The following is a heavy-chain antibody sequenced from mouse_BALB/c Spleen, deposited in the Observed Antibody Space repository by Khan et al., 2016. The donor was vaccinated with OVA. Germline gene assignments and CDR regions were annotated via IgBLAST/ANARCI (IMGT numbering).Heavy chain of an antibody. D-gene: IGHD1-3*01. CDR3: ARLEDI. Sequence: QVQLKQSGPGLVAPSQSLSITCTVSGFSLTSYGVHWVRQPPGKGLEWLGVIWAGGSTNYNSALMSRLSISKDNSKSQVFLKMNSLPTDDTAMYYCARLEDIWGQGTTLTVSS. V-gene: IGHV2-9*02. CDR1: GFSLTSYG. CDR2: IWAGGST. J-gene: IGHJ2*01.